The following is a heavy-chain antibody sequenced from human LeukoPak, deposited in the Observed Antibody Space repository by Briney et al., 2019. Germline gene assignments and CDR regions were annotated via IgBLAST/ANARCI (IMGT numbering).Heavy chain of an antibody. CDR1: GFTLSSYG. V-gene: IGHV3-33*06. CDR2: IWYDGSNK. Sequence: GRSLRLSCAASGFTLSSYGMHWVRQAPGKGLEWVAVIWYDGSNKYYADSVKGRFTISRDNSKNTLYLQMNSLRAEDTAVYYCAKEEVYDGTIFGVAHRRYYYYMDVWGKGTTVTVSS. CDR3: AKEEVYDGTIFGVAHRRYYYYMDV. D-gene: IGHD3-3*01. J-gene: IGHJ6*03.